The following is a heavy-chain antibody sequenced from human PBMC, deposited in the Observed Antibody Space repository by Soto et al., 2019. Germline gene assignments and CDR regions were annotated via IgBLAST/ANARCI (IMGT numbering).Heavy chain of an antibody. Sequence: PGGSLRLSCAASGFTFSSYWMSWVRQAPGKGLEWVANIKQDGSEKYYVDSVKGRFTISRDNAKNSLYLQMNSLRAEDTAVYYCERDKKETIAAAATGVADYWGQGPPGTVSS. CDR2: IKQDGSEK. V-gene: IGHV3-7*01. CDR3: ERDKKETIAAAATGVADY. D-gene: IGHD6-13*01. CDR1: GFTFSSYW. J-gene: IGHJ4*02.